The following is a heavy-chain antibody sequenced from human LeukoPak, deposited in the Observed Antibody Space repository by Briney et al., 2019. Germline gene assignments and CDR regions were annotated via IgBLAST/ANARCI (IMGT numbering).Heavy chain of an antibody. D-gene: IGHD6-19*01. CDR1: GFAFSSYG. V-gene: IGHV3-33*01. J-gene: IGHJ4*02. CDR2: IWYDGSNK. Sequence: GRSLRLSCAASGFAFSSYGMHWVRQAAGKGLEWVAVIWYDGSNKYYADSVKGRFTISRDNSKNTLYLQMNSLRAEDTAVYYCARAGSGWYYFDYWGQGTLVTVSS. CDR3: ARAGSGWYYFDY.